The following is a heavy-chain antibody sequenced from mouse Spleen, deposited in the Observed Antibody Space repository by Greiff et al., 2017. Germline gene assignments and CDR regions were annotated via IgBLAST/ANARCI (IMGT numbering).Heavy chain of an antibody. CDR3: ARGGYDDFDY. J-gene: IGHJ2*01. V-gene: IGHV1-4*01. Sequence: QVQLQQSGAELARPGASVKMSCKASGYTFTSYTMHWVKQRPGQGLEWIGYINPSSGYTKYNQKFKDKATLTADKSSSTAYMQLSSLTSEDSAVYYCARGGYDDFDYWGQGTTLTVSS. CDR2: INPSSGYT. D-gene: IGHD2-3*01. CDR1: GYTFTSYT.